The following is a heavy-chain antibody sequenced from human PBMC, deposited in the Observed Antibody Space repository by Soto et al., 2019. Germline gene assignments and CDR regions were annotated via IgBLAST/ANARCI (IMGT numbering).Heavy chain of an antibody. CDR3: AKTPAY. J-gene: IGHJ4*02. CDR1: GGSISSGGYS. V-gene: IGHV4-30-2*01. CDR2: IYHSGST. D-gene: IGHD2-15*01. Sequence: SETLSLTCAVSGGSISSGGYSWSWIRQPPGKGLEWIGYIYHSGSTYYNPSLKSRVSISVDRSKNQFSLKLSSVTAADTAVYYCAKTPAYWGQGTLVTVSS.